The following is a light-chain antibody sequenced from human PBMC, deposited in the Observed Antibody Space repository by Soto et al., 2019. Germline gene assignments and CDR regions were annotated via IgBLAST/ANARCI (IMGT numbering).Light chain of an antibody. CDR1: SSDGGSFNY. J-gene: IGLJ2*01. CDR2: EVT. V-gene: IGLV2-14*01. CDR3: SSYTTSTTVI. Sequence: QSALTQPASVSGSPGQSITISCTGTSSDGGSFNYVSWYQQHPGEAPKLMIYEVTDRPSGVSNRFSGSKSGNTASLTISGLQAEDEADYYCSSYTTSTTVIFGGGTKLTVL.